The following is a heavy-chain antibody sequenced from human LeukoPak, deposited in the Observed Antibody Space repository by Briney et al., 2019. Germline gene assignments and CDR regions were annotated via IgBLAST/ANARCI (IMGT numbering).Heavy chain of an antibody. J-gene: IGHJ4*02. CDR3: AKVRTVTNLYYFDY. V-gene: IGHV3-21*04. Sequence: GGSLRLSCAASGFTFSSYSMNWVRQAPGKGLEWVSSISSSSSYIYYADSVKGRFTISRDNSKNTLYLQMNSLRAEDTAVYYCAKVRTVTNLYYFDYWGQGTLVTVSS. CDR1: GFTFSSYS. D-gene: IGHD4-11*01. CDR2: ISSSSSYI.